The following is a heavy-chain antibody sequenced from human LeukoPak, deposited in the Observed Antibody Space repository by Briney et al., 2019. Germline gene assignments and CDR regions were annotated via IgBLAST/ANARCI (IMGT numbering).Heavy chain of an antibody. CDR3: AREGDYYDSSGYYFY. D-gene: IGHD3-22*01. Sequence: GGSLRLSCAASAFTFSNYNMNWVRQAPGKGLEWVSSITSSSTYIYYADSVKGRFTISRDNSKNTLYLQMNSLRAEDTAVYYCAREGDYYDSSGYYFYWGQGTLVTVSS. J-gene: IGHJ4*02. V-gene: IGHV3-21*01. CDR1: AFTFSNYN. CDR2: ITSSSTYI.